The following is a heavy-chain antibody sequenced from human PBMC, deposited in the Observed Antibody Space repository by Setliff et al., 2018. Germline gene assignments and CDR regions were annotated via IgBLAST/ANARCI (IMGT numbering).Heavy chain of an antibody. D-gene: IGHD3-10*01. V-gene: IGHV4-34*01. CDR2: INHRGFT. CDR3: ARDRSYYASGSFTKWFDY. J-gene: IGHJ4*02. Sequence: SETLSLTCAVYGESFDNHYWTWIRQPPGERLEWIGEINHRGFTNSNPSLKSRVTMSVDTSKNQFSLKLNSVTAADTATYYCARDRSYYASGSFTKWFDYWGQGALVTVSS. CDR1: GESFDNHY.